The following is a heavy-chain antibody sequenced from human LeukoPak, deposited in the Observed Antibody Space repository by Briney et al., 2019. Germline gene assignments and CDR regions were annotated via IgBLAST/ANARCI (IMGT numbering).Heavy chain of an antibody. Sequence: GGSLRLSCAASGFTFSSYWMSWVRQAPGKGLEWVANIKQDGNEKYYVDSVKGRFTISRDNAKNSLYLQMNSLRAEDTAVYYCARDGLYSSSWYVDYWGQGTLVTVSS. CDR1: GFTFSSYW. D-gene: IGHD6-13*01. CDR3: ARDGLYSSSWYVDY. J-gene: IGHJ4*02. V-gene: IGHV3-7*01. CDR2: IKQDGNEK.